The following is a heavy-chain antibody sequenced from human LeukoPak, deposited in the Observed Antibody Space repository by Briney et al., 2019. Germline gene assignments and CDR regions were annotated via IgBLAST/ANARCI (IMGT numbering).Heavy chain of an antibody. CDR2: ISGSGGST. Sequence: HTGGSLRLSCAASGFTFSSYAMSWVRQAPGKGLEWVSAISGSGGSTYYADSVKGRFTISRDNSKNTLYLQMNSLRAEDTAVYYCAKLTPRYCSGGSCLTGWGQGTLVTVSS. CDR3: AKLTPRYCSGGSCLTG. D-gene: IGHD2-15*01. V-gene: IGHV3-23*01. CDR1: GFTFSSYA. J-gene: IGHJ4*02.